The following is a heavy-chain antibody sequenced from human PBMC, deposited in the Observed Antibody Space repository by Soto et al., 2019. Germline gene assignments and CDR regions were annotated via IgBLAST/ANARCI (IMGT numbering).Heavy chain of an antibody. CDR2: ISYDGSNK. CDR3: AKENERIAVAGFDY. D-gene: IGHD6-19*01. J-gene: IGHJ4*02. Sequence: GGSLRLSCAASGFTFSSYGMHWVRQAPGKGLEWVAVISYDGSNKYYADSVKGRFTISRDNSKNTLYLQMNSLRAEDTAVYYCAKENERIAVAGFDYWGQGTLVTVSS. V-gene: IGHV3-30*18. CDR1: GFTFSSYG.